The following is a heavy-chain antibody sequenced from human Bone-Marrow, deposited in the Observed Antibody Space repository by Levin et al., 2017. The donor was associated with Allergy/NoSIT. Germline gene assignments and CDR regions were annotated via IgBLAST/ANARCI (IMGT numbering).Heavy chain of an antibody. V-gene: IGHV1-69*04. Sequence: SVKVSCKASGGTFSSYAISWVRQAPGQGLEWMGRIIPILGIANYAQKFQGRVTITADKSTSTAYMELSSLRSEDTAVYNCARAGGCSSTSCYHMLYFGSRISVGYGMDVWGHGTTVTVSS. D-gene: IGHD2-2*01. CDR2: IIPILGIA. CDR1: GGTFSSYA. CDR3: ARAGGCSSTSCYHMLYFGSRISVGYGMDV. J-gene: IGHJ6*02.